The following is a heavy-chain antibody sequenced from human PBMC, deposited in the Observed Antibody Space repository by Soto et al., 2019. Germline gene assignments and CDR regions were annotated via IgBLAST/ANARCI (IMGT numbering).Heavy chain of an antibody. V-gene: IGHV4-59*01. CDR1: GVSITSYF. CDR2: ISFSGAT. Sequence: SETLSLTCTVSGVSITSYFWSWIRQTPGKGLDWIGSISFSGATYSNPSLKGRAALSVDTSENHLSLTLNSVTSADTAVYFCARDRRDGYKRFFECWGEGNQVTVSA. D-gene: IGHD5-12*01. J-gene: IGHJ4*02. CDR3: ARDRRDGYKRFFEC.